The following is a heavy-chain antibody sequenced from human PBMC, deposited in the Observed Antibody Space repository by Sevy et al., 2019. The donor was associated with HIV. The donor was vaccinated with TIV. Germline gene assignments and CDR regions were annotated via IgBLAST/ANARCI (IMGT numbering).Heavy chain of an antibody. CDR1: GFTFSTYG. J-gene: IGHJ6*02. V-gene: IGHV3-30*02. CDR2: IRFDRSIK. CDR3: AKVLHIVVVPAAIDYYYGMDV. D-gene: IGHD2-2*01. Sequence: GGSLRLSCAASGFTFSTYGMHWVRQAPGKGLEWVAFIRFDRSIKYYTDSVKGRLTISRDNSKNTLYLQMNSLRAEDTAVYFCAKVLHIVVVPAAIDYYYGMDVWGQGTTVTVSS.